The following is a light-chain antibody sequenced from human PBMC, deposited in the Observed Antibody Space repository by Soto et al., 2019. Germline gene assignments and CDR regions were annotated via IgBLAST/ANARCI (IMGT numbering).Light chain of an antibody. Sequence: QSVLTQPPSVSATPGQRVSISCSGSSSNIGNNFVSWYQQFPGTAPKLLIRDNNKRPSGIPDRFSASKSGTSATLDITAVQTGDEADYYCGTWDTTLSVVVFGGGTKLTVL. CDR1: SSNIGNNF. CDR2: DNN. J-gene: IGLJ2*01. V-gene: IGLV1-51*01. CDR3: GTWDTTLSVVV.